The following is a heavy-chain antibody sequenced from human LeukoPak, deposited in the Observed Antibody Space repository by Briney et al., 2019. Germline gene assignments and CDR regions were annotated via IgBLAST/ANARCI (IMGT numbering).Heavy chain of an antibody. J-gene: IGHJ4*02. CDR3: AKVRSDY. CDR1: GFTFSSYG. CDR2: ISYDGSNK. V-gene: IGHV3-30*18. Sequence: GGSLRLSCAASGFTFSSYGMHWVRQAPGKGLEWVAVISYDGSNKYYADSAKGRFTISRDNSKNTLYLQMNSLRAEDTAVYYCAKVRSDYWGQGTLVTVSS.